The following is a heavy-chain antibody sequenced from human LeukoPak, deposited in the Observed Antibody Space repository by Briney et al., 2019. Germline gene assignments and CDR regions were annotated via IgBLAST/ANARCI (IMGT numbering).Heavy chain of an antibody. V-gene: IGHV3-9*01. CDR1: GFTFDDFA. D-gene: IGHD3-16*01. Sequence: GGALRLSCAASGFTFDDFAMDWGRQAPGKGLEGVSYICWNSGSIDYADSVKGRFTISRDNAKNSLYLQMNSLRVEDTAVYYCARDNDRKDDSWGQGTLVTVSS. CDR2: ICWNSGSI. J-gene: IGHJ5*02. CDR3: ARDNDRKDDS.